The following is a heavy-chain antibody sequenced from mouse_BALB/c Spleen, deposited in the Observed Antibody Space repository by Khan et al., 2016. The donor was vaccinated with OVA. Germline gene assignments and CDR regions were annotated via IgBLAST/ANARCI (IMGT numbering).Heavy chain of an antibody. D-gene: IGHD2-3*01. Sequence: QVQLKDSGLGLVAPSQSLSITCTVSGFSLTTYGVHWVRQPPGKGLEWLVVIWSDGSTNYNSVLKSRLSISKDNSKSQVFLKMNSLQTDDTAMYYCARWFDGYSALYAMDYWGQGTSVTVSA. CDR2: IWSDGST. CDR3: ARWFDGYSALYAMDY. CDR1: GFSLTTYG. V-gene: IGHV2-6*02. J-gene: IGHJ4*01.